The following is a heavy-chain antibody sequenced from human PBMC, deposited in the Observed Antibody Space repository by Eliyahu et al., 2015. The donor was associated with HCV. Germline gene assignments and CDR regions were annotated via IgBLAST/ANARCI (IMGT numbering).Heavy chain of an antibody. D-gene: IGHD3-10*01. V-gene: IGHV1-46*01. CDR3: ASQGTSMVREYYFDY. CDR1: GYTFTSYY. Sequence: QVXLVQSGAEVXKPGASVKVSCKASGYTFTSYYMHWVRQAPGQGLEWMGIINPSGGSTSYAQKFQGRVTMTRDTSTSTVYMELSSLRSEDTAVYYCASQGTSMVREYYFDYWGQGTLVTVSS. CDR2: INPSGGST. J-gene: IGHJ4*02.